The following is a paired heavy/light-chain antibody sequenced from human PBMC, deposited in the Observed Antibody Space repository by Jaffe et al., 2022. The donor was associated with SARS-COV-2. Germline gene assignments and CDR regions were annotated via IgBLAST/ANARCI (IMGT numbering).Heavy chain of an antibody. D-gene: IGHD3-16*01. CDR1: GYTFTSYD. CDR3: ARFPDLGGQLPNLYYYYYYGMDV. J-gene: IGHJ6*02. CDR2: MNPNSGNT. V-gene: IGHV1-8*01. Sequence: QVQLVQSGAEVKKPGASVKVSCKASGYTFTSYDINWVRQATGQGLEWMGWMNPNSGNTGYAQKFQGRVTMTRNTSISTAYMELSSLRSEDTAVYYCARFPDLGGQLPNLYYYYYYGMDVWGQGTTVTVSS.
Light chain of an antibody. Sequence: QSALTQPASVSGSPGQSITISCTGTSSDVGGYNYVSWYQQHPGKAPKLMIYEVSNRPSGVSNRFSGSKSGNTASLTISGLQAEDEADYYCSSYTSSSTLEWVFGGGTKLTVL. CDR1: SSDVGGYNY. J-gene: IGLJ3*02. V-gene: IGLV2-14*01. CDR3: SSYTSSSTLEWV. CDR2: EVS.